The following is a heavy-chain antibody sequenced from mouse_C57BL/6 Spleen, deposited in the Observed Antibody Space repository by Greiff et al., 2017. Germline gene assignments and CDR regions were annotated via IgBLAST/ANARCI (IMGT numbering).Heavy chain of an antibody. CDR1: GFTFSDYY. D-gene: IGHD1-1*01. CDR3: ARGSHYWYFDV. Sequence: EVKVVESEGGLVQPGSSMKLSCTASGFTFSDYYMAWVRQVPEKGLEWVANINYDGSSTYYLDSLKSRFIISRDNAKNILYLQMSSLKSEDTATYYCARGSHYWYFDVWGTGTTVTVSS. V-gene: IGHV5-16*01. CDR2: INYDGSST. J-gene: IGHJ1*03.